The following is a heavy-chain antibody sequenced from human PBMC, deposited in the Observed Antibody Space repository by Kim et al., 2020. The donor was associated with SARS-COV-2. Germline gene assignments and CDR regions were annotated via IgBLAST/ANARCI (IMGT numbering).Heavy chain of an antibody. V-gene: IGHV4-39*07. D-gene: IGHD2-15*01. J-gene: IGHJ5*02. CDR2: IYYSGST. CDR3: ARAARYCSGGSCYVIENWFDP. Sequence: SETLSLTCTVSGGSISSSSYYWGWIRQPPGKGLEWIGSIYYSGSTYYNPSLKSRVTISVDTSKNQFSLKLSSVTAADTAVYYCARAARYCSGGSCYVIENWFDPWGQGTLVTVSS. CDR1: GGSISSSSYY.